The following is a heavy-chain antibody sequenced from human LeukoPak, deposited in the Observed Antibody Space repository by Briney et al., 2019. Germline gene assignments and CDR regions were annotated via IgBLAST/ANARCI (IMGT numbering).Heavy chain of an antibody. CDR2: ISGNGARS. CDR1: RFTFSTHA. CDR3: ASGDGQRDVSCFDY. V-gene: IGHV3-23*01. J-gene: IGHJ4*02. Sequence: GGSLTLFCEASRFTFSTHAMNCPRQARGKGLEWVSRISGNGARSYYADSVKGRFTITRDNSKNTLYIQMRRLRAEDTAVYYCASGDGQRDVSCFDYWGQGTLVTVSS. D-gene: IGHD1-1*01.